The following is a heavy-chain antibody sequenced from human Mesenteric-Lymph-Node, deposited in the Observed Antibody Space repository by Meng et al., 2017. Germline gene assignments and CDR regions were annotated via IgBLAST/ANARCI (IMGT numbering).Heavy chain of an antibody. CDR3: ARGEPIWDY. D-gene: IGHD3-9*01. CDR1: GDFIISSESL. J-gene: IGHJ4*02. Sequence: QEQLQGVGPGRLKPPKALSIPCCVAGDFIISSESLWRWIRQPAGGGLGWIGNMDYRGSTFYTPSLKGRVTISIDTSKNQLSLQLSSVSAEDTAVYFCARGEPIWDYWGQGTLVTVSS. CDR2: MDYRGST. V-gene: IGHV4-30-4*01.